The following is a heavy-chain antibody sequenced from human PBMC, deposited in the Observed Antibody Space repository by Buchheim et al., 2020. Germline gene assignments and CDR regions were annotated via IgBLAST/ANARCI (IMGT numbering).Heavy chain of an antibody. J-gene: IGHJ4*02. D-gene: IGHD3-22*01. CDR3: ANMCIAVVATT. V-gene: IGHV4-39*02. CDR2: IYYSGST. CDR1: GGSFSRSSNY. Sequence: QLQLQESGPGLVKSSETLSLTCTVSGGSFSRSSNYWGRTRQPPGKGLEWIRSIYYSGSTYYNPSLKSRVTISVDTSNNHFPLKVRSVTAADTAVDYCANMCIAVVATTWGQGTL.